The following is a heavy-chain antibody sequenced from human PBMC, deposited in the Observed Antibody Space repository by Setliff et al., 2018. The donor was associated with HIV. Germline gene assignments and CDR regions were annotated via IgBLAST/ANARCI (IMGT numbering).Heavy chain of an antibody. CDR1: GYTFTSYA. D-gene: IGHD4-17*01. Sequence: ASVKVSCKASGYTFTSYAMHWVRQAPGQRLEWMGWINAGTGNTKYSRNFQGRVTFSRDTSASTAYMELSSLRSGGTAVYYCARTVNDYGDYYFDYWGQGTLVTVSS. CDR3: ARTVNDYGDYYFDY. V-gene: IGHV1-3*01. CDR2: INAGTGNT. J-gene: IGHJ4*02.